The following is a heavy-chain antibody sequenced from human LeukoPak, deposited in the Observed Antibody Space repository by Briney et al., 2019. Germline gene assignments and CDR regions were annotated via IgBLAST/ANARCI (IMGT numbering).Heavy chain of an antibody. V-gene: IGHV3-9*01. CDR3: AELGITMIGGV. CDR1: GFTFDDYA. J-gene: IGHJ6*04. D-gene: IGHD3-10*02. CDR2: ISWNSGSI. Sequence: PGRSLRLSCAASGFTFDDYAMHWVRQAPGKGLEWVSGISWNSGSIGYADSVKGRFTISRDNAKNSLYLQMNSLRDDDTAVYYCAELGITMIGGVWGKGTTVTISS.